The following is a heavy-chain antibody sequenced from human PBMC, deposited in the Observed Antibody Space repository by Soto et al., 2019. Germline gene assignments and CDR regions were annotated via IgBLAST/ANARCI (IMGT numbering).Heavy chain of an antibody. CDR1: GFTFSSYG. J-gene: IGHJ4*02. D-gene: IGHD2-21*02. CDR2: ISYDGSNK. CDR3: AKWSTAFDY. V-gene: IGHV3-30*18. Sequence: PGGSLRLSCAASGFTFSSYGMHWVRQAPGKGLEWVAVISYDGSNKYYADSVKGRFTISRDNSKNTLYLQMNSLRAEDTAVYYCAKWSTAFDYWGQGTLVTVSS.